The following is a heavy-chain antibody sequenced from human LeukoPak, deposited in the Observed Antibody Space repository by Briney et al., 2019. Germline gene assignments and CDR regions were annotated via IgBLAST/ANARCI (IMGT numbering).Heavy chain of an antibody. V-gene: IGHV4-59*08. J-gene: IGHJ3*02. D-gene: IGHD3-9*01. Sequence: PSETLSLTCSVSGGSMSGYYWSWIRQSPGKGLEWIGYIYYTGNTNYNPSLKSRVTISVDTSKNQFSLKLSSVTAADTAVYYCARGIDWFYAFDIWGQGTMVTVSS. CDR3: ARGIDWFYAFDI. CDR1: GGSMSGYY. CDR2: IYYTGNT.